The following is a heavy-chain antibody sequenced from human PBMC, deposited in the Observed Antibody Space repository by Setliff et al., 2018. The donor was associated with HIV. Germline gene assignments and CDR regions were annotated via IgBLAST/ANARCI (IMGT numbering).Heavy chain of an antibody. Sequence: GASVKVSCKASGGTFSSYAISWVRQAPGQGLEWMGGIIPILGIANYAQKFQGRVTITADKSTRTAYMELSSLRSEDTAVYYCARDYYGSGSYFILDYWGPGTLVTVSS. D-gene: IGHD3-10*01. CDR3: ARDYYGSGSYFILDY. CDR1: GGTFSSYA. J-gene: IGHJ4*02. V-gene: IGHV1-69*10. CDR2: IIPILGIA.